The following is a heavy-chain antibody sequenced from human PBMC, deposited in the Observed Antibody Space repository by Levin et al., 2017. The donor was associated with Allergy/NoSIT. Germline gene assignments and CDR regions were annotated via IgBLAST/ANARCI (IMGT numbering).Heavy chain of an antibody. CDR1: GFTFSSYV. D-gene: IGHD3-22*01. Sequence: LSLTCAASGFTFSSYVMSWVRQAPGKGLEWVSAVTDSGGGPFYADSVKGRFTISRDNSKNALYLQMNSLRAEDTAVYYCARVGYYYDSSVYYKTRGCFDSWGQGTLVTVSS. CDR3: ARVGYYYDSSVYYKTRGCFDS. CDR2: VTDSGGGP. V-gene: IGHV3-23*01. J-gene: IGHJ4*02.